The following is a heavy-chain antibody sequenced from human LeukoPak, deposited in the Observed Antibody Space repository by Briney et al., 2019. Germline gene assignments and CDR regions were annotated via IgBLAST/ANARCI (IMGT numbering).Heavy chain of an antibody. V-gene: IGHV4-31*03. CDR2: IYYRGST. D-gene: IGHD4-17*01. J-gene: IGHJ5*02. CDR1: GGSISSGGYY. CDR3: ARSVRYLNWFDP. Sequence: TSETLSLTCTVSGGSISSGGYYWSWIRQHPGKGLEWIGYIYYRGSTYYDPSLKSRVTISVDTSKNQFSLKLSSVTAADTAVYYCARSVRYLNWFDPWGQGTLVTVSS.